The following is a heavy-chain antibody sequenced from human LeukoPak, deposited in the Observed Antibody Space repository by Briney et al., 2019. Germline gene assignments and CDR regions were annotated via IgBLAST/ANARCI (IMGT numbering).Heavy chain of an antibody. D-gene: IGHD3-22*01. CDR3: ARDYYYDSSGYYYIDY. V-gene: IGHV3-21*01. CDR2: ISSRSSYI. Sequence: PGGSLRLSCAASGFTFSSYSMNWVRQAPGKGLEWVSSISSRSSYIYYADSVKGRFTISRDNAKNSLYLQMNSLRAEDTAVYYCARDYYYDSSGYYYIDYWGQGTLVTVSS. CDR1: GFTFSSYS. J-gene: IGHJ4*02.